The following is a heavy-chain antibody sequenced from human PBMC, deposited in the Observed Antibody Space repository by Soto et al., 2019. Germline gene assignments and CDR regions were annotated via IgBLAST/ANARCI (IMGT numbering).Heavy chain of an antibody. V-gene: IGHV3-23*01. CDR1: GFTFSSYA. CDR3: ANLLAAAGRGMRWFDP. D-gene: IGHD6-13*01. J-gene: IGHJ5*02. Sequence: EVQLLESGGGLVQPGGSLRLSCAASGFTFSSYAMSWVRQALGKGLEWVSAISGSGGSTYYADSVKGRFTISRDNSKNTLYLQMNSLRAEDTAVYYCANLLAAAGRGMRWFDPWGQGTLVTVSS. CDR2: ISGSGGST.